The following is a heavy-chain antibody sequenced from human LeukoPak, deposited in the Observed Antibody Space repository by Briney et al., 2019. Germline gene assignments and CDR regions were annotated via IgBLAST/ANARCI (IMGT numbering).Heavy chain of an antibody. V-gene: IGHV1-46*01. J-gene: IGHJ4*02. CDR3: ARDHVFRGYDSSGYYYNY. CDR1: GYTFTSYY. D-gene: IGHD3-22*01. CDR2: INPSGGST. Sequence: ASVKVSCKASGYTFTSYYMHWVRQAPGQGLEWMGIINPSGGSTSYAQKFQGRVTMTRDTSISTAYMELSRLRSDDTAVYYCARDHVFRGYDSSGYYYNYWGQGTLVTVSS.